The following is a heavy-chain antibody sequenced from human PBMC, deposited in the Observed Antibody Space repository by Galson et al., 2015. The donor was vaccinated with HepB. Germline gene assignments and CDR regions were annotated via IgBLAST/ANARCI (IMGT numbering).Heavy chain of an antibody. Sequence: SVKVSCKASGYTFTSYAMHWVRQAPGQRLEWMGWINAGNGNTKYSQKFQGRVTITRDTSASTAYMELSSLRSEDTAVYYCARAFDWLFRGDWDYWGQGTLVTVSS. J-gene: IGHJ4*02. CDR2: INAGNGNT. V-gene: IGHV1-3*01. CDR3: ARAFDWLFRGDWDY. D-gene: IGHD3-9*01. CDR1: GYTFTSYA.